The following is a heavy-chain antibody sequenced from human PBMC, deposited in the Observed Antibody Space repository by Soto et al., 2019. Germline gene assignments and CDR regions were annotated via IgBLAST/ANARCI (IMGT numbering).Heavy chain of an antibody. CDR1: GGSISSYY. D-gene: IGHD2-2*01. Sequence: SETLSLTCTVSGGSISSYYWSWIRQPPGKGLEWIGYIYYSGSTNYNPSLKSRVTISVDTSKNQFSLKLSSVTAADTAVYYCARASYCSSTSCYLGAYYYYYYGMDVWGQGTTVTVSS. CDR3: ARASYCSSTSCYLGAYYYYYYGMDV. V-gene: IGHV4-59*01. J-gene: IGHJ6*02. CDR2: IYYSGST.